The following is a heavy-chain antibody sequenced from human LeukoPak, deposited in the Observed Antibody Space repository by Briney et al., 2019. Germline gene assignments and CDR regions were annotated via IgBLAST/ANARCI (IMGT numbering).Heavy chain of an antibody. CDR3: AKDPSLSGIAVADWYFDL. Sequence: PGGSLRLSCAASGFTFSSYGMHWVRQTPGKGLEWVAFIRFDGSNKYYADSVQGRFTISRDNSKNTLYLQMNSLRVEDTAVYYCAKDPSLSGIAVADWYFDLWGRGTLVTVSS. V-gene: IGHV3-30*02. J-gene: IGHJ2*01. CDR2: IRFDGSNK. D-gene: IGHD6-19*01. CDR1: GFTFSSYG.